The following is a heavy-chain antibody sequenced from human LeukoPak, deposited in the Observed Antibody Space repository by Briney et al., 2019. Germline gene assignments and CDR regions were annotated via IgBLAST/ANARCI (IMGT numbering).Heavy chain of an antibody. CDR2: ISAYNGNT. J-gene: IGHJ4*02. CDR3: VGDGYNPYWLEVFDY. V-gene: IGHV1-18*01. D-gene: IGHD5-24*01. Sequence: GASVKVSCKASGYTFTSYGISWVRQAPGQGLEWMGWISAYNGNTNYAQKLQGRVTMTTDTSTSTAYVELRSLRSDDTAVYYCVGDGYNPYWLEVFDYRGQGTLVTVSS. CDR1: GYTFTSYG.